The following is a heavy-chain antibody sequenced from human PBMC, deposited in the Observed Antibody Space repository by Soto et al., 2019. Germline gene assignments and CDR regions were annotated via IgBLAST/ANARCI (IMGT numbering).Heavy chain of an antibody. CDR1: GYTFTSYY. J-gene: IGHJ4*02. D-gene: IGHD3-22*01. Sequence: ASVKVSCKASGYTFTSYYMHWVRQAPGQGLEWMGIINPSGGSTSYAQKFQGRVTMTRDTSTSTVYMELSSLRSEDTAVYYCARAHYDSSGYYKSFDYWGQGTLVTVSS. V-gene: IGHV1-46*01. CDR3: ARAHYDSSGYYKSFDY. CDR2: INPSGGST.